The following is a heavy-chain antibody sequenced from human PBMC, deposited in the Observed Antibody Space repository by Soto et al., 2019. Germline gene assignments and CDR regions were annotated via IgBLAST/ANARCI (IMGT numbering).Heavy chain of an antibody. D-gene: IGHD3-10*01. CDR2: ISYDGSNK. Sequence: QVQLVESGGGVVQPGRSLRLSCAASGFTFSSYGMHWVRQAPGKGLEWVAVISYDGSNKYYADSVKGRFTISRDNSKNTLYLQMNSLRAADTAVYYCAKDPSYYGRYFQHWGQGTLVTVSS. CDR3: AKDPSYYGRYFQH. CDR1: GFTFSSYG. V-gene: IGHV3-30*18. J-gene: IGHJ1*01.